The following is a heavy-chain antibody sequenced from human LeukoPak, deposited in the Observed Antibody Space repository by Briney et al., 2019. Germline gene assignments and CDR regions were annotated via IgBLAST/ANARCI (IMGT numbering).Heavy chain of an antibody. CDR2: INHSGST. CDR1: GGSFSGYY. Sequence: SETLSLTCAVYGGSFSGYYWSWIRQPPGKGLERIGEINHSGSTNYNPSLKSRVTISVDTSKNQFSLKLSSVTAADTAVYYCARHKVTVAGTPFDYWGQGTLVTVSS. D-gene: IGHD6-19*01. CDR3: ARHKVTVAGTPFDY. J-gene: IGHJ4*02. V-gene: IGHV4-34*01.